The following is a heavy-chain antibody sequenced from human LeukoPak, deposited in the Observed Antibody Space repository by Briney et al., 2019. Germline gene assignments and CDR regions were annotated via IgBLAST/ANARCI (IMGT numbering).Heavy chain of an antibody. J-gene: IGHJ4*02. CDR2: INHSGST. CDR3: ARAYYGSGSFDY. V-gene: IGHV4-34*01. CDR1: GGSFSGYY. Sequence: PSETLSLTCAVCGGSFSGYYWSWIRQPPGKGLEWIGEINHSGSTNYNPSLKSRVTISVDTSKNQFSLKLSSVTAADTAVYYCARAYYGSGSFDYWGQGTLVTVSS. D-gene: IGHD3-10*01.